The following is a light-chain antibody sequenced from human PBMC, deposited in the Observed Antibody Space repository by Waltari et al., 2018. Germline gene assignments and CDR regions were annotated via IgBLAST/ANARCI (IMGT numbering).Light chain of an antibody. V-gene: IGKV3-11*01. J-gene: IGKJ4*01. Sequence: EVVLTQSPATLSLSPGERATLSCRASQSVSAYLAWYQQNPGQAPRLLIYDASNSATGIPARFSGSGSGTDFTLTISSLEPEDFAVYYCHQRTSWPLTFGGGTKVEI. CDR1: QSVSAY. CDR2: DAS. CDR3: HQRTSWPLT.